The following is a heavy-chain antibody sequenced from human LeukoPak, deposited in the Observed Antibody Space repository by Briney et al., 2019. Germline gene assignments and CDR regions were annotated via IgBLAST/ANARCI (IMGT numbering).Heavy chain of an antibody. J-gene: IGHJ6*02. CDR3: ARAPTPLARAAAFYYYYYGMDV. CDR1: GGSISSSSYY. CDR2: IYYSGST. V-gene: IGHV4-39*07. Sequence: PSETLSLTCTVSGGSISSSSYYWGWIRQPPGKGLEWIGSIYYSGSTYYNPSLKSRVTISVDTSKNQFSLKLSSVTAADTAVYYCARAPTPLARAAAFYYYYYGMDVWGQGTTVTVSS. D-gene: IGHD2-2*01.